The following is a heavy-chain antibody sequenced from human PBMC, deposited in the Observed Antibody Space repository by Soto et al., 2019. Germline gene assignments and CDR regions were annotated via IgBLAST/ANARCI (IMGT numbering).Heavy chain of an antibody. J-gene: IGHJ6*02. V-gene: IGHV1-3*01. D-gene: IGHD3-10*01. CDR3: AREGAKYYYGSGTPPGGMDV. Sequence: ASVKVSCKASGYTFTSYAMHWVRQAPGQRLEWMGWINAGNGNTKYSQKFQGRVTITRDTSASTAYMELSSLRSEDTAVYYCAREGAKYYYGSGTPPGGMDVWGQGTTVTRLL. CDR1: GYTFTSYA. CDR2: INAGNGNT.